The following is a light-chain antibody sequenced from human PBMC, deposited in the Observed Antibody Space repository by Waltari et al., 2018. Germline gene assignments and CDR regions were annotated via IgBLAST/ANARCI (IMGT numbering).Light chain of an antibody. CDR3: SSYTSSSTLV. J-gene: IGLJ2*01. Sequence: QSALTQPASVSGSPGQSITISCTGTSSYVGGYNYVSCYQQHPGKAPKLMIYYVSNRPSGVSNRFSGSKSGNTASLTISGLQAEDEADYYCSSYTSSSTLVFGGGTKLTVL. CDR2: YVS. CDR1: SSYVGGYNY. V-gene: IGLV2-14*03.